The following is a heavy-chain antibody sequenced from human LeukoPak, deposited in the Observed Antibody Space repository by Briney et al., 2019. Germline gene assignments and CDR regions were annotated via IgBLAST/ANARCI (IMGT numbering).Heavy chain of an antibody. Sequence: GRSLRLSCAASGFTFSDYYMSWIRQAPAKGLEWVAVIWYDGSNKYYADSVKGRFTISRDNSKNTLYLQMNSLRAEDTAVYYCARDNGIAAAGTLDYWGQGTLVTVSS. D-gene: IGHD6-13*01. CDR3: ARDNGIAAAGTLDY. V-gene: IGHV3-33*08. J-gene: IGHJ4*02. CDR2: IWYDGSNK. CDR1: GFTFSDYY.